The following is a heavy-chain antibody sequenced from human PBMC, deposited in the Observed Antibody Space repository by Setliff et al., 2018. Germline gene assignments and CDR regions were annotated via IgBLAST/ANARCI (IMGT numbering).Heavy chain of an antibody. V-gene: IGHV1-69*13. CDR1: GGTFSSYA. J-gene: IGHJ6*03. CDR2: IIPIFGTA. CDR3: ARSRDYYDHYYMDV. Sequence: SVKVSCKASGGTFSSYAISWVRQAPGQGLEWMGVIIPIFGTANYAQKFQGRVTITADESTSTAYMELSSLRSEDTAVYYCARSRDYYDHYYMDVWGKGTTVTVSS.